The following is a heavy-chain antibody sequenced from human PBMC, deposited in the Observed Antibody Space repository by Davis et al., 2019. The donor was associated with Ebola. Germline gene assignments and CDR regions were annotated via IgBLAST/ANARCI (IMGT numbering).Heavy chain of an antibody. V-gene: IGHV4-34*01. CDR1: GGSFSGYY. D-gene: IGHD4-23*01. J-gene: IGHJ4*02. CDR3: ARASYGGNSGLRY. Sequence: MPSETLSLTCAVYGGSFSGYYWSWIRQPPGKGLEWIGEINHSGSTNYNPSLKSRVTISVDTSKNQFSLKLSSVTAADTAVYYCARASYGGNSGLRYWGQGTLVTVSS. CDR2: INHSGST.